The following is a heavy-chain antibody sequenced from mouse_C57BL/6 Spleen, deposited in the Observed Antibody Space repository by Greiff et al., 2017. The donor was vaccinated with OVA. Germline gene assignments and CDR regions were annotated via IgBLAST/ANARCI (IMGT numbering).Heavy chain of an antibody. D-gene: IGHD2-12*01. CDR3: ASSQLYDGGAFAY. V-gene: IGHV1-72*01. CDR2: IDPNSGGT. CDR1: GYTFTSYW. J-gene: IGHJ3*01. Sequence: QVQLQQPGAELVKPGASVKLSCKASGYTFTSYWMHWVKQRPGRGLEWIGRIDPNSGGTTYNEKFKSKATLTVDNPSSTAYMPLSSLTSEDSACYDCASSQLYDGGAFAYWGQGTLVTVSA.